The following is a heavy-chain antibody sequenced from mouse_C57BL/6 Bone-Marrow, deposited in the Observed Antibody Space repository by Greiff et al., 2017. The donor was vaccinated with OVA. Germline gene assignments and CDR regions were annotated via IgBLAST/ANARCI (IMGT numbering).Heavy chain of an antibody. Sequence: QVQLQQSGAELARPGASVKLSCKASGYTFTSYGLSWVKQRTGQGLEWIGEIYPRSGNTYYNEKFKGKATLTAAKSSSTAYMELRSLTSEDSAVYFCARSGYYGSSYFFYYYAMDYWGQGTSVTVSS. J-gene: IGHJ4*01. CDR3: ARSGYYGSSYFFYYYAMDY. CDR2: IYPRSGNT. CDR1: GYTFTSYG. D-gene: IGHD1-1*01. V-gene: IGHV1-81*01.